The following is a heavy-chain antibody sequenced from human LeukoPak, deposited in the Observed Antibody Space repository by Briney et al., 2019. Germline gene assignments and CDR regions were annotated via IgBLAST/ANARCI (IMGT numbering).Heavy chain of an antibody. CDR1: GGSISSYY. D-gene: IGHD3-3*01. Sequence: SETLSLTCTVSGGSISSYYWSWIRQPAGKGLEWIGRIYTSGSTNYSPSLKSRVTMSVDTSKNQFSLKLSSVTAADTAVYYCARDLPELRFLEWLFAFDIWGQGTMVTVSS. CDR2: IYTSGST. V-gene: IGHV4-4*07. J-gene: IGHJ3*02. CDR3: ARDLPELRFLEWLFAFDI.